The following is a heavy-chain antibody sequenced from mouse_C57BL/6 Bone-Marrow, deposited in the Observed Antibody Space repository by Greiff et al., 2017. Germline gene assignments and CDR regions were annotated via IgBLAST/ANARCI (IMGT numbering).Heavy chain of an antibody. J-gene: IGHJ4*01. CDR2: INPNNGGT. D-gene: IGHD3-2*02. Sequence: VQLQQSGPELVKPGASVKISCKASGYTFTDYYMNWVKQSHGKSLEWIGDINPNNGGTSYNQKFKGKATLTVDKSSSTAYMELRSLTSEDSAVYYYATTAQATPRAMDYWGQGTSVTVSS. CDR3: ATTAQATPRAMDY. V-gene: IGHV1-26*01. CDR1: GYTFTDYY.